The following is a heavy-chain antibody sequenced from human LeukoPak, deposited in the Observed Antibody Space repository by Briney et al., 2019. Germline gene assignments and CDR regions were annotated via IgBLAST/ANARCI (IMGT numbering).Heavy chain of an antibody. Sequence: GGSLRLSCEASGFTFTTYSMTWVRQAPGKGLEWVSIISSGSSAIFSADALKGRFTISRDDAKNSLFLEMNSLRVEDTAVYYCVRDMGRESIFDYWGQGTLVTVSS. CDR3: VRDMGRESIFDY. J-gene: IGHJ4*02. V-gene: IGHV3-21*01. D-gene: IGHD3-10*01. CDR2: ISSGSSAI. CDR1: GFTFTTYS.